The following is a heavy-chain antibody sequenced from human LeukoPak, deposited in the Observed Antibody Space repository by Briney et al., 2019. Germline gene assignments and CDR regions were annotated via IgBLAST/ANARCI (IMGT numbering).Heavy chain of an antibody. Sequence: GGSLRLSCAASGFTFISYAMSWVRQAPGKGLEWVSGISGGDGSTYYADSVKDRFTISRGNSKNTIYLQMNSLRAEDTAVYYCAKHYTNSYYYYYMDVWGKGTTITVSS. CDR1: GFTFISYA. CDR2: ISGGDGST. V-gene: IGHV3-23*01. CDR3: AKHYTNSYYYYYMDV. J-gene: IGHJ6*03. D-gene: IGHD3-3*01.